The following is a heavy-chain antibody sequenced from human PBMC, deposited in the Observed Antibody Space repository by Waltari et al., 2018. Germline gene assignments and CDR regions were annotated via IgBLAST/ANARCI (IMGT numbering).Heavy chain of an antibody. J-gene: IGHJ4*02. CDR1: GYTFTIYD. D-gene: IGHD3-10*01. CDR2: MNPESAAA. Sequence: QVQLVQSGAEVKKPGASVKVSCKASGYTFTIYDINWVRQAPGQGLEWLGWMNPESAAAGYADKFKGRVTISMDASLSTVYMGVVSLRSEDTAVYYCARTMIRGIPTFDYWGQGTLVTVSS. V-gene: IGHV1-8*03. CDR3: ARTMIRGIPTFDY.